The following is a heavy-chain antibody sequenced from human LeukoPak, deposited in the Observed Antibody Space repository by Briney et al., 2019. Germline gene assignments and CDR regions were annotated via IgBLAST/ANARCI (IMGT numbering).Heavy chain of an antibody. Sequence: SETLSLTCTVSGGSISSGGYYWSWIRQHPGKGLEWIGYIYYSGSTYYNPSLKSRVTISVDTSKNQFSLKLSSVTAADTAVYYCAKYSSSSLRAFDIWGQGTIVTVSS. CDR1: GGSISSGGYY. J-gene: IGHJ3*02. CDR2: IYYSGST. CDR3: AKYSSSSLRAFDI. V-gene: IGHV4-31*03. D-gene: IGHD6-13*01.